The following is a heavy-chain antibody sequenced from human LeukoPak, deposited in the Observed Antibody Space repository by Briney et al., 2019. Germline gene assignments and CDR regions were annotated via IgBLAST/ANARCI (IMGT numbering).Heavy chain of an antibody. J-gene: IGHJ3*02. CDR3: ARFHPPHDGGAFDI. CDR1: GFTVSSNY. CDR2: ISSSSSYI. Sequence: GGSLRLSCAASGFTVSSNYMSWVRQAPGKGLEWVSSISSSSSYIYYADSVKGRFTISRDNAKNSLYLQMNSLRAEDTAVYYCARFHPPHDGGAFDIWGQGTMVTVSS. D-gene: IGHD4-23*01. V-gene: IGHV3-21*01.